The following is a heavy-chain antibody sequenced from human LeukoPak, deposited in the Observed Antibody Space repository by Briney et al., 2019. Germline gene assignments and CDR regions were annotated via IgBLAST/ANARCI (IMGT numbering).Heavy chain of an antibody. D-gene: IGHD6-13*01. CDR3: AREDQQLAGNLDY. CDR2: IYSGGST. Sequence: GGSLRPSCVASGFTVSSTYMSWVRQAPGKGLEWGSVIYSGGSTYYADSVKGRFTISRDNSKNTLCLQMNSPRAEDTDVYYCAREDQQLAGNLDYWGQGTLVTVSS. V-gene: IGHV3-53*01. CDR1: GFTVSSTY. J-gene: IGHJ4*02.